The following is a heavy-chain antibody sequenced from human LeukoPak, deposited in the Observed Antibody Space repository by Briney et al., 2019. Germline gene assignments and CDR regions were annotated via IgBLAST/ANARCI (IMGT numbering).Heavy chain of an antibody. D-gene: IGHD1-26*01. V-gene: IGHV3-30*18. Sequence: GGSLRLSCSASGFTFSSYGMHWVRQAPGKGLEWVSDISYDGSYKHYADPVKGRFTISRDNSKNTLYLQMNSLRGDDTAVYYCAKDYLGASHTFDIWGQGTMVTVSS. CDR3: AKDYLGASHTFDI. CDR1: GFTFSSYG. J-gene: IGHJ3*02. CDR2: ISYDGSYK.